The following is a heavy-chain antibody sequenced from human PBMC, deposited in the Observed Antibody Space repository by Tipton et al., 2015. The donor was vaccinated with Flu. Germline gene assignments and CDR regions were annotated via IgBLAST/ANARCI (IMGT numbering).Heavy chain of an antibody. CDR3: ARERADRDYYHYMDF. J-gene: IGHJ6*03. D-gene: IGHD3-10*01. V-gene: IGHV1-46*04. CDR1: GYTFSNYA. CDR2: INPSGGST. Sequence: QSGAEVKKPGASVKVSCKASGYTFSNYAINWVRQAPGQGPEWVGMINPSGGSTNYAQKLQGRVTMTRDTSTSTVYMELNSLTYGDTAVYFCARERADRDYYHYMDFWGKGATVTVSS.